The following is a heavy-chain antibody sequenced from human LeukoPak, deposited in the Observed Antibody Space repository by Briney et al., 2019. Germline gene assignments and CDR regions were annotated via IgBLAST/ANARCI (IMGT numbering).Heavy chain of an antibody. Sequence: GESLKISCKGSGYSFTSYWIGWVRQMPGKGLEWMGIIYPGDSDTRYSPSFQGQVTISADKSISTAYLQWSSLKASNTAMYYCASPGSGTTNYYGMDVWGQGTTVTVSS. CDR1: GYSFTSYW. V-gene: IGHV5-51*01. CDR2: IYPGDSDT. D-gene: IGHD1-1*01. J-gene: IGHJ6*02. CDR3: ASPGSGTTNYYGMDV.